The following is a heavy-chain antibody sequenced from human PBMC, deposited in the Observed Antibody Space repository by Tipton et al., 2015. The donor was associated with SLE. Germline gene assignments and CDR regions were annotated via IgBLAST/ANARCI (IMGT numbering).Heavy chain of an antibody. CDR2: INRDGSIT. Sequence: SLRLSCVASGFTFSNYWMYWVRQGPGKGLVWVSRINRDGSITTSEDSVKGRFTISRDNGKDTLYPQMNSLRVEDTAVYYCAKEGGGYEDAFDIWGQGTMVSVFS. CDR3: AKEGGGYEDAFDI. V-gene: IGHV3-74*01. D-gene: IGHD5-24*01. J-gene: IGHJ3*02. CDR1: GFTFSNYW.